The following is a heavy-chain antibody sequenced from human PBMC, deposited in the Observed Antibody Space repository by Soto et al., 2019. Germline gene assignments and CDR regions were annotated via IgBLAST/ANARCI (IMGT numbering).Heavy chain of an antibody. V-gene: IGHV4-39*01. D-gene: IGHD6-6*01. Sequence: SETLSVTCTVSGGSITSSSHYWGWIRQPRGKGLECIGNSYCDGNTYYNPPLKSRVTISLDTSKNQFSLRLNPVTAADTAVYYCARSSITPRLFMYPFDYWGQGTLVTVS. CDR1: GGSITSSSHY. CDR3: ARSSITPRLFMYPFDY. J-gene: IGHJ4*02. CDR2: SYCDGNT.